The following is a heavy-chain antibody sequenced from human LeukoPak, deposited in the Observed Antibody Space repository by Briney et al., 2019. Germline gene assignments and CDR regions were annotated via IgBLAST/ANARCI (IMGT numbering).Heavy chain of an antibody. J-gene: IGHJ4*02. V-gene: IGHV1-24*01. CDR3: ATSIPEKWEPRPFDY. Sequence: VASVKVSCKVSGYTLTELSMHWVRQAPGKGLEWMGGFDPEDGETIYAQKFQGRVTMTEDTSTDTAYMELSSLRSEDTAVYYCATSIPEKWEPRPFDYWGQGTLVTVSS. CDR1: GYTLTELS. D-gene: IGHD1-26*01. CDR2: FDPEDGET.